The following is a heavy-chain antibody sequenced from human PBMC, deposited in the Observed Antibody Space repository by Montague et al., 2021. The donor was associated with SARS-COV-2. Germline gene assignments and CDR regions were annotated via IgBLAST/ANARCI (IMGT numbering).Heavy chain of an antibody. CDR3: ARATGGGYYYYGMDV. CDR2: INHSGST. Sequence: ETLSLTCAVYGGSFSGYYWSWIRRPPGKGLEWIGGINHSGSTNYNPSLKSRVTISVDTSKNQFSLKLSSVTAADTAVYYCARATGGGYYYYGMDVWGQGTTVTVSS. V-gene: IGHV4-34*01. D-gene: IGHD3-9*01. J-gene: IGHJ6*02. CDR1: GGSFSGYY.